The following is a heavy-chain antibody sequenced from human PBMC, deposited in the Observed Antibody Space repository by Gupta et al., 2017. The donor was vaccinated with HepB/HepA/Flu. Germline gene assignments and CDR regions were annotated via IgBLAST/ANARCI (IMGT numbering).Heavy chain of an antibody. Sequence: EVQLVESGGGVVRPGGSLRLSCAASGFTFDDYGMSWVRQAPGKGLGWVSGINWNGDSTNYAEAVKGRFSISRDNAKNSLYLQMNSLRVEDTALYYCARDWGWGGSYLDYWGQGTLVTAAS. CDR3: ARDWGWGGSYLDY. CDR1: GFTFDDYG. D-gene: IGHD3-10*01. CDR2: INWNGDST. J-gene: IGHJ4*02. V-gene: IGHV3-20*04.